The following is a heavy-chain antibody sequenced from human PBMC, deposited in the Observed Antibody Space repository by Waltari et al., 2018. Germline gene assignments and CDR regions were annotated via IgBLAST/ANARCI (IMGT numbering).Heavy chain of an antibody. CDR2: ISGSGGST. V-gene: IGHV3-23*01. CDR1: GFTFSSYA. D-gene: IGHD3-10*01. Sequence: EVQLLASGGGLVQPGGFLRLSCAASGFTFSSYAMSWVRQAPGKGLEWVSAISGSGGSTYYADSVKGRFTISRDNSKNTLYLQMNSLRAEDTAVYYCAKSITMVRGVIGHWGQGTLVTVSS. J-gene: IGHJ1*01. CDR3: AKSITMVRGVIGH.